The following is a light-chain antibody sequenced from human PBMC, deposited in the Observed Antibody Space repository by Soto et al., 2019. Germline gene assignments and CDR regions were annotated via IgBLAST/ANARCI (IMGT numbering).Light chain of an antibody. J-gene: IGKJ2*01. CDR3: QQYNNWPMYT. V-gene: IGKV3-15*01. Sequence: EIVMTQSPATLSVSPGERATLSCRASQSVSSNLAWYQQKPGQAPRLLIYGASTRATGIPARFSGSGSGTESTLTISSLQYEDFAVYYCQQYNNWPMYTFGQGTKLEIK. CDR1: QSVSSN. CDR2: GAS.